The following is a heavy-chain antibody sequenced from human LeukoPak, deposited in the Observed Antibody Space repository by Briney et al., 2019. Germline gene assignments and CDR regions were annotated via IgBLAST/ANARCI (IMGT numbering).Heavy chain of an antibody. Sequence: SSVKVSCKASGGTFNSYAISWVRQAPGQGLEWMGGIIPICGTVNYAQTFQGRVTITADESTSTAYMELSSLRSEDTAVYYCARDPSGYYRPELGYYFDYWGQGTLVTVSP. CDR2: IIPICGTV. CDR3: ARDPSGYYRPELGYYFDY. J-gene: IGHJ4*02. V-gene: IGHV1-69*01. D-gene: IGHD3-22*01. CDR1: GGTFNSYA.